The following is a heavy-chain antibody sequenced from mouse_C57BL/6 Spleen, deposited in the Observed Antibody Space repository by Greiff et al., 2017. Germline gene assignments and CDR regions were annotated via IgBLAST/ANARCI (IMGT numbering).Heavy chain of an antibody. CDR3: ASQAYYSNYCDY. CDR1: GYTFTDYY. V-gene: IGHV1-76*01. D-gene: IGHD2-5*01. J-gene: IGHJ2*01. Sequence: VQLQQSGAELVRPGASVKLSCKASGYTFTDYYINWVKQRPGQGLEWIARIYPGSGNTYYNEKFKGKATLTAEKSSSTAYMQLSSLTSEDSAVYFCASQAYYSNYCDYWGQGTTLTVSS. CDR2: IYPGSGNT.